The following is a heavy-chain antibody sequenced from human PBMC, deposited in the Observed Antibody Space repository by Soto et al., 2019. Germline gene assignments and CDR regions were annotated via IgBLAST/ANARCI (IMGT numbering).Heavy chain of an antibody. Sequence: ASVKVSWKASGYTYTNYAISWVRQAPGQGLEWLGWITVYNGFTDYAQNFKGRVAMTTDTSTSTAYMELRSLRSDDTAVYYCSRVGLGFSSTAAPFPDYWGQGTLVTVSS. CDR2: ITVYNGFT. V-gene: IGHV1-18*01. J-gene: IGHJ4*02. D-gene: IGHD6-6*01. CDR3: SRVGLGFSSTAAPFPDY. CDR1: GYTYTNYA.